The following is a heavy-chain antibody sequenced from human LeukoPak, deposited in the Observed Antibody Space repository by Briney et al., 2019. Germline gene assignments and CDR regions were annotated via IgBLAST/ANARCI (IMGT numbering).Heavy chain of an antibody. J-gene: IGHJ4*02. CDR2: IKSKTDGGTT. D-gene: IGHD1-26*01. CDR1: GFTFGDYA. Sequence: PGRSLRLSCTASGFTFGDYAMSWVRQAPGKRLEWVGRIKSKTDGGTTDYAAPVKGRFTISRDDSKNTLYLQMNSLKTEDTAVYYCTTDLSGSYYLDYWGQGTLVTVSS. V-gene: IGHV3-15*01. CDR3: TTDLSGSYYLDY.